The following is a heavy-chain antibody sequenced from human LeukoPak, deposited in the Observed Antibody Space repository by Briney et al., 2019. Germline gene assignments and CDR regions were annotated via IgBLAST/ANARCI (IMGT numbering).Heavy chain of an antibody. V-gene: IGHV3-21*01. D-gene: IGHD2-2*01. Sequence: GGSLRLSCVASGFAFNIYSMNWVCQAPGKGLEWVSFISSSSGYIYYADSVKGRFTISRDNAKNSLYLQVNSLRAEDTAVYFCARVLGRYQMLGSLDSWGQGTLVTVSS. CDR2: ISSSSGYI. J-gene: IGHJ4*02. CDR1: GFAFNIYS. CDR3: ARVLGRYQMLGSLDS.